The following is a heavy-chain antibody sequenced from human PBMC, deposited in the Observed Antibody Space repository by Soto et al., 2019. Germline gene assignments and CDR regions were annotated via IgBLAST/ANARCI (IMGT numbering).Heavy chain of an antibody. Sequence: QVQLQESGPGLVKPSETLSLTCTVSGGSISSYYWSWIRQPPGKGLEWIGYIYYSGSTNYNPSLKSRVALSVDTSKTQYSLKLSSVTAADTAVYYCARGSRDYYGSGSYATHFWFDPWGQGTLVTVSA. CDR1: GGSISSYY. CDR2: IYYSGST. D-gene: IGHD3-10*01. V-gene: IGHV4-59*01. J-gene: IGHJ5*02. CDR3: ARGSRDYYGSGSYATHFWFDP.